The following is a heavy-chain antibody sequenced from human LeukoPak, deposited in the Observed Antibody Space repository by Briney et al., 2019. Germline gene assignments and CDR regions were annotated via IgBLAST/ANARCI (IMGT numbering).Heavy chain of an antibody. CDR2: ISPLLGAS. J-gene: IGHJ4*02. CDR3: TAYDILTGFDY. Sequence: ASVKFSCKASGGTFSDHIIFWVRQAPGEGLEWMGRISPLLGASNHTQKFQDRVRITADESASTAYMELSNLRSADIFFKHRTAYDILTGFDYWGQGTLVTVSS. V-gene: IGHV1-69*08. D-gene: IGHD3-9*01. CDR1: GGTFSDHI.